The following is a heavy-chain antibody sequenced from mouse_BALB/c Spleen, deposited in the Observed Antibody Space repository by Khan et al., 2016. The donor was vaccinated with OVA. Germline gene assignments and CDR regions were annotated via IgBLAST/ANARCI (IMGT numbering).Heavy chain of an antibody. D-gene: IGHD2-2*01. V-gene: IGHV5-9-3*01. CDR1: GFTFSSYA. CDR2: ISSGGHYT. Sequence: EVELVESGGGSVKPGGSLKLSCSASGFTFSSYAMSWVRQTPEKRLELVATISSGGHYTFYPASVKGRFTISRDTARNTLYLQMSSLRSEDTAMYYCARSLVDYYAMDYWGQGASVTVSS. CDR3: ARSLVDYYAMDY. J-gene: IGHJ4*01.